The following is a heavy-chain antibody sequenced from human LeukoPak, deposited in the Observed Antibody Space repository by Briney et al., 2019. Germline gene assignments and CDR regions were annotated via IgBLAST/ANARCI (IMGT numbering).Heavy chain of an antibody. CDR1: GFTFSTYA. D-gene: IGHD3-10*01. J-gene: IGHJ4*02. Sequence: PGRSLRLSCAGSGFTFSTYAMHWVRQTPGKELEWVALVSYDGSTKYYADSVRDRFTISRDNSKNTLYLQMNSLRAEDTAVYYCARDLITMVREALEAHTIDYWGQRTLVTVSS. CDR3: ARDLITMVREALEAHTIDY. CDR2: VSYDGSTK. V-gene: IGHV3-30-3*01.